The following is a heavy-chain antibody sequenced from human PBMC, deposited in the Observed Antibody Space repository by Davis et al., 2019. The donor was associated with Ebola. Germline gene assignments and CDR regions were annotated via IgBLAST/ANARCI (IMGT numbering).Heavy chain of an antibody. V-gene: IGHV5-51*01. D-gene: IGHD6-19*01. CDR2: IYPGDSDT. J-gene: IGHJ4*02. CDR3: ARRGEAAVAGTDY. Sequence: GESLKISCKGSGYSFTSYWNGWVRQMPGKGLEWMGIIYPGDSDTRYSPSFQGQVTISADKSISTAYLQWSSLKASDTAMYYCARRGEAAVAGTDYWGQGTLVTVSS. CDR1: GYSFTSYW.